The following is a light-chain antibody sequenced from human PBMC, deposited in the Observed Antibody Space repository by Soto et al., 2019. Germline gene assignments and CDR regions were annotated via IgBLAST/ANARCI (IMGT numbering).Light chain of an antibody. CDR3: QQYDTSPHT. Sequence: EIVMTQSPATLSVSPGERATLSCRASQSITSRSLAWYQQTPGQAPRLVIYGASSRATGIPDRFSGSGSGTDFTLSISRLEPEDFAVYFCQQYDTSPHTFGQGTKVDVK. CDR1: QSITSRS. J-gene: IGKJ2*01. V-gene: IGKV3-20*01. CDR2: GAS.